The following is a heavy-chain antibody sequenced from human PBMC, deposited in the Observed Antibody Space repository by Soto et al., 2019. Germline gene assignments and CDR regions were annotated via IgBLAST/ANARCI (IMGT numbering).Heavy chain of an antibody. J-gene: IGHJ6*03. CDR1: GGSFNDYY. D-gene: IGHD2-8*01. Sequence: QVQLHESGPGLVKPSETLSLTCTVSGGSFNDYYWSWIRQPPGQGLEWVGYTHYSGGAIYSPSLKSRDIMSVDTAKKPIALTLNSVTAADAAVYYCASGRPSTDCSSGVCYPVACYFYMDVWGKGTVVTVSS. CDR2: THYSGGA. CDR3: ASGRPSTDCSSGVCYPVACYFYMDV. V-gene: IGHV4-59*08.